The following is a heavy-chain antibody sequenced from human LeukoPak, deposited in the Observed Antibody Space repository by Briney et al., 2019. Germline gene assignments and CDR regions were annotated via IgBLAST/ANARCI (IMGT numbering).Heavy chain of an antibody. CDR1: GFTFSSYS. CDR3: ARDEGTGHLGWFDP. V-gene: IGHV3-48*02. CDR2: INRSSSTI. J-gene: IGHJ5*02. Sequence: GESLRLSCAASGFTFSSYSMNWVRQAPGKGLEWVSYINRSSSTIYYTDSVKGRFTISSDNAKNSLYLQMNSLRDEDTAVYYCARDEGTGHLGWFDPWGQGRVVRVSS. D-gene: IGHD1-14*01.